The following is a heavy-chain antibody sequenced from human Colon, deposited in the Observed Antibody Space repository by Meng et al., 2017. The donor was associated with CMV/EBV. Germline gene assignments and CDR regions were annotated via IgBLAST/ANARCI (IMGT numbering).Heavy chain of an antibody. CDR3: AKDSLTTYNWFDP. J-gene: IGHJ5*02. Sequence: TYGFTFTQYPMTCVRQAPGKGLEWLSGISNSGAATYYADAVKGRFTISRDNTKNTLYLQMHSLRVEDSALYYCAKDSLTTYNWFDPWGQGTLVTVSS. CDR1: GFTFTQYP. V-gene: IGHV3-23*01. D-gene: IGHD4-17*01. CDR2: ISNSGAAT.